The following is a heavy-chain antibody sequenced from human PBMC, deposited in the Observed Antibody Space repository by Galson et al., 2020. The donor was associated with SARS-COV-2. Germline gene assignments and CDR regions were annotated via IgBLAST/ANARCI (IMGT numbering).Heavy chain of an antibody. CDR1: GYSISSGYY. J-gene: IGHJ6*02. Sequence: SETLSLTCTVSGYSISSGYYWGWIRQPPGKGLEWIGSIYHSGSTYYNPSLTSRVTISVDTSKNQFSLKLSSVTAADTAVYYCARDQWGYYVSGSYSHYNYYGMDVLGQGTTVTVSS. D-gene: IGHD3-10*01. V-gene: IGHV4-38-2*02. CDR3: ARDQWGYYVSGSYSHYNYYGMDV. CDR2: IYHSGST.